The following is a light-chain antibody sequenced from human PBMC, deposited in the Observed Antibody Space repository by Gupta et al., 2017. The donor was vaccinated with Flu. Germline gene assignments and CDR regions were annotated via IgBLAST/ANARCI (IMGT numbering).Light chain of an antibody. V-gene: IGKV3D-11*01. CDR2: DAS. CDR1: QGVSSY. CDR3: QQRSNWPIT. J-gene: IGKJ5*01. Sequence: EIVLTQSPAPLSLSPGERATLSCRASQGVSSYLAWYQQKPGQAPRLLIYDASNRATGIPARFSGSGPGTDFTLTSSSLEPEDFAVYYCQQRSNWPITFGQRTRLEIK.